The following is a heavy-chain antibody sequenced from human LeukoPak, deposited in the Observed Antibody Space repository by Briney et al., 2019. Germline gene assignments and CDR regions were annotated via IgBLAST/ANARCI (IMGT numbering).Heavy chain of an antibody. D-gene: IGHD2-2*01. CDR2: ISYDGSNK. J-gene: IGHJ5*02. V-gene: IGHV3-30*01. CDR3: ARIIVVVPASRGFDP. Sequence: GRSLRLSCAASGFTFSSYAMHWVRQAPGKGLEWVAVISYDGSNKYYADSVKGRFTISRDNSKNTLYLQMNSLRAEDTAVYYCARIIVVVPASRGFDPWGQGTLVTVSS. CDR1: GFTFSSYA.